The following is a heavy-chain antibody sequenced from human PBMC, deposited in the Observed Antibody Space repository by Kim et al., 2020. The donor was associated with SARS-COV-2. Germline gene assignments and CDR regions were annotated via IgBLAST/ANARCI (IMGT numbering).Heavy chain of an antibody. V-gene: IGHV1-46*01. J-gene: IGHJ6*02. CDR3: AREGVGAKFNYYGMDV. D-gene: IGHD1-26*01. Sequence: KFTGRVTMTRDTSTSTVYMELSSLRSEDTAVYYCAREGVGAKFNYYGMDVWGQGTTVTVSS.